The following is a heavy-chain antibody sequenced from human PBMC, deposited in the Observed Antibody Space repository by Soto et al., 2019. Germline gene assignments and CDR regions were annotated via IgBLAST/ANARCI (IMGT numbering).Heavy chain of an antibody. CDR3: ARDPDPHYDFWSVPGYYGMDV. D-gene: IGHD3-3*01. Sequence: PGESLKISCKASGYSFANYWISWVRQMPGKGLEWMGRFDPNTSYINYNPSFQGHVIISFDKSISTAYLQMNSLRAEDTAVYYCARDPDPHYDFWSVPGYYGMDVWGQGTTVTVSS. CDR2: FDPNTSYI. J-gene: IGHJ6*02. V-gene: IGHV5-10-1*01. CDR1: GYSFANYW.